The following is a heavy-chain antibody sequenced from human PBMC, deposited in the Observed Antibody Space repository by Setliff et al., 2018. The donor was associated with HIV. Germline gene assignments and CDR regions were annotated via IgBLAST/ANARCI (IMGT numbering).Heavy chain of an antibody. CDR3: ARGQTMYGVVIYDAFNV. V-gene: IGHV3-20*04. Sequence: LRLSCAASGFTFDDYVMSWVRQVPGKGLEWVSGITWNGHTTDYADSVKGRFTISRDNRNKFLYLQMNSPSAEDTALYYCARGQTMYGVVIYDAFNVWGHGTMVTVS. J-gene: IGHJ3*01. D-gene: IGHD3-3*01. CDR1: GFTFDDYV. CDR2: ITWNGHTT.